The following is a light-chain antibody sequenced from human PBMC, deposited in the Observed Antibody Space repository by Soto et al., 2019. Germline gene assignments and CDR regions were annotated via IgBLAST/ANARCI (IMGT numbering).Light chain of an antibody. CDR2: DVS. Sequence: QSALTQPRSVSGSPGHSVAISCTGTSSDVGGYNYVSWYQQHPGKAPKVMIYDVSKRPSGVPDRFSGSKSGNTASLTISGLQAEDEADYYCCSYAGSPYVFGTGTKVTVL. CDR1: SSDVGGYNY. V-gene: IGLV2-11*01. CDR3: CSYAGSPYV. J-gene: IGLJ1*01.